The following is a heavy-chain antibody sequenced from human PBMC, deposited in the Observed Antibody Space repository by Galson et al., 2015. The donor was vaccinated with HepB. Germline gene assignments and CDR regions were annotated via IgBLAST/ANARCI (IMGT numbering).Heavy chain of an antibody. CDR3: ASQWRGYSHGTRFDY. CDR1: GFTFSSYA. CDR2: ISYDGSNK. V-gene: IGHV3-30-3*01. J-gene: IGHJ4*02. Sequence: SLRLSCAASGFTFSSYAMHWVRQAPGKGLEWVAVISYDGSNKYYADSVKGRFIISRDNSKNTLYLQMNSLRAEDTAVYYCASQWRGYSHGTRFDYWGQGTLVTVSS. D-gene: IGHD5-18*01.